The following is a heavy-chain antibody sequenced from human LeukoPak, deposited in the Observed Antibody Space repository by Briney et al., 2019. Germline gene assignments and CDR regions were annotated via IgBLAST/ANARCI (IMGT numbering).Heavy chain of an antibody. CDR3: ARDEFGATTAFDI. J-gene: IGHJ3*02. V-gene: IGHV1-18*01. CDR2: ISAYNGNT. Sequence: GASVKVSCKAPGYTFTSYGISWVRQAPGQGLEWVGWISAYNGNTNYAQKLQGRGTMTTDTSTSTAYMELRSLRSDDTAVYYCARDEFGATTAFDIWGQGTMVTVSS. D-gene: IGHD1-26*01. CDR1: GYTFTSYG.